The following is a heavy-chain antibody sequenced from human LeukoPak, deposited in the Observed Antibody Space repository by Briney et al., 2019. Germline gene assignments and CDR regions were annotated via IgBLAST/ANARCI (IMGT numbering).Heavy chain of an antibody. V-gene: IGHV5-51*01. Sequence: GESLKISCKGSGYTFSTYWVGWVRQMPGKGLEWMGIIYPGDSDTRYSPSFQGQVTISADKSISTAYLQWSSLKASDTAMYYCARLLGVNFPYYDFWSGYYYFDYWGQGTLVTVSS. CDR2: IYPGDSDT. CDR1: GYTFSTYW. J-gene: IGHJ4*02. CDR3: ARLLGVNFPYYDFWSGYYYFDY. D-gene: IGHD3-3*01.